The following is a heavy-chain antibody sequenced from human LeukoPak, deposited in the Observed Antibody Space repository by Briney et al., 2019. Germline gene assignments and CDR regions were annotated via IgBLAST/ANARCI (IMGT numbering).Heavy chain of an antibody. V-gene: IGHV1-69*05. Sequence: SVKISCKASGGTFSSYAISWVRQAPGQGLEWMGRIIPIFGTANYAQKFQGRVTITTDESTSTAYMELSSLRSEDTAVYYCARDRIRGYSYGITNYFDYWGQGTLVTVSS. D-gene: IGHD5-18*01. CDR3: ARDRIRGYSYGITNYFDY. J-gene: IGHJ4*02. CDR1: GGTFSSYA. CDR2: IIPIFGTA.